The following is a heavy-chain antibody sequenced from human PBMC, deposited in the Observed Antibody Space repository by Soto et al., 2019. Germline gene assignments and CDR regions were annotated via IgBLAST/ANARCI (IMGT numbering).Heavy chain of an antibody. J-gene: IGHJ4*02. Sequence: QVQLVQSGAEVKKPGASVKISCKASGYTFTTYSINWVRQAPGQSLEWMGWINTDNGNTEYSQKFQGRVTITRDTFANTAYMDLSSQGAEDTAVYYCAKDGATHRDGNSNYKYWGQGTLVTVSS. CDR1: GYTFTTYS. D-gene: IGHD4-4*01. CDR3: AKDGATHRDGNSNYKY. V-gene: IGHV1-3*04. CDR2: INTDNGNT.